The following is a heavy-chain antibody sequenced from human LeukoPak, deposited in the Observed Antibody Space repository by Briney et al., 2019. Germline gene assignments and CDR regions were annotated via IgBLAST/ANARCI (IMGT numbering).Heavy chain of an antibody. D-gene: IGHD3-10*01. V-gene: IGHV1-46*01. Sequence: ASVKVSCKASGYTFTSNYINWVRQAPGQGLEWMGLINPSGGSTNYAQKCQGRLTMTRDTSTSTVYMELSSLRSEDTAVYYCARGPRITLVRGGQWYYYMDVWAKGPRSPSP. CDR3: ARGPRITLVRGGQWYYYMDV. CDR2: INPSGGST. J-gene: IGHJ6*03. CDR1: GYTFTSNY.